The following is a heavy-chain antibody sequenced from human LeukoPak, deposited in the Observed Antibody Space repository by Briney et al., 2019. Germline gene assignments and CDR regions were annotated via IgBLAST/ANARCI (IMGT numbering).Heavy chain of an antibody. CDR1: GGCISNYY. J-gene: IGHJ3*01. D-gene: IGHD3-10*01. CDR3: ARGTSAKNAFDV. Sequence: SETLSLTCTVSGGCISNYYWSWIRQPPGKGLECIGCVHYTGSTNYNPSLKSRVTISVDTSRNEFSLNLRSVTAADTAVYYCARGTSAKNAFDVWGQGTLVTVSP. CDR2: VHYTGST. V-gene: IGHV4-59*01.